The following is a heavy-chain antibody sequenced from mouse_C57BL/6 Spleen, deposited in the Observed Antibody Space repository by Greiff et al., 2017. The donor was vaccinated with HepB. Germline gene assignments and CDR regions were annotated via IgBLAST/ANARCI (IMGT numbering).Heavy chain of an antibody. J-gene: IGHJ4*01. CDR1: GYTFTSYW. V-gene: IGHV1-50*01. CDR2: IDPSDSYT. D-gene: IGHD1-3*01. CDR3: ARSSLYYPMDY. Sequence: VQLQQPGAELVKPGASVKLSCKASGYTFTSYWMQWVKQRPGQGLEWIGEIDPSDSYTNYNQKFKGKATLTVDTSSSTAYMQLSNLTSEDSAVYYCARSSLYYPMDYWGQGTSVTVSS.